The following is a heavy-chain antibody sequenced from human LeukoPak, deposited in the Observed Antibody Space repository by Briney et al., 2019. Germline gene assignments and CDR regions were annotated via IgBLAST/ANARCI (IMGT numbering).Heavy chain of an antibody. CDR2: IWYDGSNK. Sequence: PGGSLRLSCAASGFTFSSYVMHWVRQAPGKGLEWVAVIWYDGSNKYYADSVKGRFTISRDNAQNSLYLQMNSLRAEDTAVYYCARGWFDPWGQGTLVTVSS. CDR1: GFTFSSYV. V-gene: IGHV3-33*01. CDR3: ARGWFDP. J-gene: IGHJ5*02.